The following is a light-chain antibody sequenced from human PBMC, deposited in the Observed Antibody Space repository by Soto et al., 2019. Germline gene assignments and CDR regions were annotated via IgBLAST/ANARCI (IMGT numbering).Light chain of an antibody. CDR2: TAS. J-gene: IGKJ1*01. V-gene: IGKV1-5*03. CDR3: QQYNSYSQT. CDR1: QSISVW. Sequence: DIHMTQSPSTLSASVGDRVTITGRASQSISVWLAWYQQKAGKAPNLLIYTASRLESGVPSRFSGSGSETEFPLTISGLQPGDSATYYRQQYNSYSQTFGQGTKVDIK.